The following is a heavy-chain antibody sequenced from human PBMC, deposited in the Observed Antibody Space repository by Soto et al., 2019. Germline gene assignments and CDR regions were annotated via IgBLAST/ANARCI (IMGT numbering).Heavy chain of an antibody. CDR2: ISSTGSYA. V-gene: IGHV3-11*05. CDR1: GFTFNDYQ. Sequence: QVQLVESGGGLVKPGGSLRLSCAVSGFTFNDYQMTWFRQAPGKGLEWVSRISSTGSYADYADSVKGRFTVSRDNANNTVYLQMNSLRAEDTAVYYCARRGSGSYYDYWGQGTLVTVSS. CDR3: ARRGSGSYYDY. D-gene: IGHD1-26*01. J-gene: IGHJ4*02.